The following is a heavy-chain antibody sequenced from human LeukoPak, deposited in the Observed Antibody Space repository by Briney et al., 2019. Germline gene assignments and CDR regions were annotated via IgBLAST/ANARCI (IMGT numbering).Heavy chain of an antibody. J-gene: IGHJ5*02. CDR1: GGTFSSYA. CDR3: ARGQIVVVPAARDSWFDP. CDR2: IIPIFGTA. D-gene: IGHD2-2*01. Sequence: ASVKVSCKASGGTFSSYAISWVRQAPGQGLEWMGGIIPIFGTANYAQKFQGRVTITADESTSTAYMELSSLRSEDTAVYYCARGQIVVVPAARDSWFDPWGQGTLVTVSS. V-gene: IGHV1-69*13.